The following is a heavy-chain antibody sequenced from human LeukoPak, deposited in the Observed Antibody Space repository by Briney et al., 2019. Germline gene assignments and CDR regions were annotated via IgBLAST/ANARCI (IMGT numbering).Heavy chain of an antibody. D-gene: IGHD1-14*01. CDR1: GFTFSTYG. Sequence: PGRSLRLSCAASGFTFSTYGMHWVRQAPGKGLEWVAVIWSDGTNRFYADSVKGRFTFSRDNSKNTLSLQMNSLRAEDTAVYYCATETNGRHYDYWGQGTLLTVSS. V-gene: IGHV3-33*01. CDR3: ATETNGRHYDY. CDR2: IWSDGTNR. J-gene: IGHJ4*02.